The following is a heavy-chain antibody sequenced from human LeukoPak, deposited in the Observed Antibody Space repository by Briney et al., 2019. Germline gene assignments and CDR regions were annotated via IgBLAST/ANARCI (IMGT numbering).Heavy chain of an antibody. CDR2: ISSSGSTI. J-gene: IGHJ1*01. CDR3: AGSSGYPGNFQH. Sequence: PGGSLRLSCAASGFTFSSYEMNWVRQAPGKGPEWVSYISSSGSTIYYADSVKGRFTISRDNAKNSLYLQMNSLRAEDTAVYYCAGSSGYPGNFQHWGQGTLVTVSS. V-gene: IGHV3-48*03. CDR1: GFTFSSYE. D-gene: IGHD3-22*01.